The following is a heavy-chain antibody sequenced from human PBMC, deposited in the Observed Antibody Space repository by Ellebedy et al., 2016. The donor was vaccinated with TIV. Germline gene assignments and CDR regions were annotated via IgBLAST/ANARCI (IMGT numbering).Heavy chain of an antibody. Sequence: SETLSLTCTVSGGSISNYYWSWIRQPPGKGLEWIGYIFYSGSTHYNPSLKSRVTISVDTSKNQFSLKLSSVTAADTAMYYCARTIAVAGTFPFDYWGQGTLVTVSS. CDR1: GGSISNYY. J-gene: IGHJ4*02. D-gene: IGHD6-19*01. CDR3: ARTIAVAGTFPFDY. CDR2: IFYSGST. V-gene: IGHV4-59*01.